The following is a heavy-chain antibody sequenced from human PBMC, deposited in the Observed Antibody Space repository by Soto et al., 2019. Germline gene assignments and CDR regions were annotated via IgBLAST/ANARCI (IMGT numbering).Heavy chain of an antibody. CDR1: GFTFSSYW. Sequence: GGSLRLSCAASGFTFSSYWMSWVRQAPGKGLEWVANIKQDGSEKYYVDSVKGRFTISRDNAKNSLYLQMNSLRAEDTAVYYCARVDGYSYGGAGMDVWGQGTTVTVSS. CDR2: IKQDGSEK. J-gene: IGHJ6*02. D-gene: IGHD5-18*01. V-gene: IGHV3-7*05. CDR3: ARVDGYSYGGAGMDV.